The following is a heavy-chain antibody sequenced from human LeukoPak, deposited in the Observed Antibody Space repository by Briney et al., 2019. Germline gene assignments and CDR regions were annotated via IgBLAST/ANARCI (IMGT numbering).Heavy chain of an antibody. J-gene: IGHJ5*02. CDR2: INHSGST. CDR3: ARGQLGYCSSTSCYGAKNWFDP. V-gene: IGHV4-39*07. CDR1: GGSVSSGSYF. Sequence: SETLSLTCTVSGGSVSSGSYFWSWIRQPPGKGPEWIGEINHSGSTNYNPSLKSRVTISVDTSKNQFSLKLSSVTAADTAVYYCARGQLGYCSSTSCYGAKNWFDPWGQGTLVTVSS. D-gene: IGHD2-2*01.